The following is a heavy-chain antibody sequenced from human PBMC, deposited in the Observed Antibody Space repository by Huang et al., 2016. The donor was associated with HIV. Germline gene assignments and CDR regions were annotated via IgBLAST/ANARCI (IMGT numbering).Heavy chain of an antibody. Sequence: VQLVESGGGLVQPGGSLRLSCAASGFTFSNYWMHWVRQAPGKGVVWVSRIKIDGSSTNYADSVKGRFTISRDNAKNTLYLQMNSLRAEDTSFYYCVRDPRIESWLNYFDYWGQGTLVSVSS. V-gene: IGHV3-74*01. J-gene: IGHJ4*02. CDR1: GFTFSNYW. D-gene: IGHD3-22*01. CDR2: IKIDGSST. CDR3: VRDPRIESWLNYFDY.